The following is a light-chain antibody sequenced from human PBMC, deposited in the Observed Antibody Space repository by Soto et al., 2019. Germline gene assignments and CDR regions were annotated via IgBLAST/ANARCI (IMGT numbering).Light chain of an antibody. Sequence: QSALTQPASVSGSPGQSITISCTGTSSDVGSYNLVSWYQQHPGKAPKLMIYEGSKRPSGVSNRFSGYKSGNTASLTISGLQAEDEADYYCCSYAGSSLVFGGGTQLPVL. CDR1: SSDVGSYNL. CDR2: EGS. CDR3: CSYAGSSLV. J-gene: IGLJ2*01. V-gene: IGLV2-23*01.